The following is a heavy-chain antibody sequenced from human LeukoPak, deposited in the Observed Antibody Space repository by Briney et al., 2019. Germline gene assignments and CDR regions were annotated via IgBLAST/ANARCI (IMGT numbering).Heavy chain of an antibody. Sequence: ASVKVSCKASGYTFTSYYINWVRQATGQGLEWMGWMNPKSGGTNYAQKFQGRVTITRDTSISTAYMELSRLRSDDTAVYYCARASKLRWNDYWGQGTLVTVSS. J-gene: IGHJ4*02. CDR2: MNPKSGGT. CDR1: GYTFTSYY. V-gene: IGHV1-2*02. D-gene: IGHD4-23*01. CDR3: ARASKLRWNDY.